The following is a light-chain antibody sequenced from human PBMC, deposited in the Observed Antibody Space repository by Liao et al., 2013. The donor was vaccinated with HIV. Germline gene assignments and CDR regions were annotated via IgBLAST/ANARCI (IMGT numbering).Light chain of an antibody. Sequence: SYVLTQPPSVSVAPGQTARITCGGKKIGTTSVHWYQQRSGQAPVLVIFYDSARPSGTPERFSGSTSGNTATLTISRVEAGDEADYYCQVWDTGNDHPRVFGGGTKLSVL. CDR3: QVWDTGNDHPRV. CDR2: YDS. V-gene: IGLV3-21*01. CDR1: KIGTTS. J-gene: IGLJ3*02.